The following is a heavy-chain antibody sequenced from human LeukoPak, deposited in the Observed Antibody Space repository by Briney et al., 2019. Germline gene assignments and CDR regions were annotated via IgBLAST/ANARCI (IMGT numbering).Heavy chain of an antibody. CDR3: AKDQFSWGSGFDY. V-gene: IGHV3-30*02. CDR1: GFIFSSYG. Sequence: PGGSLRLSCAASGFIFSSYGMHWVRQAPGKGLEWVAFIRYDGSNKYYADSVKGRFTISRDKSKNTLYVQMNSLRAEDTAVYYCAKDQFSWGSGFDYWGQGTLVTVSS. D-gene: IGHD7-27*01. J-gene: IGHJ4*02. CDR2: IRYDGSNK.